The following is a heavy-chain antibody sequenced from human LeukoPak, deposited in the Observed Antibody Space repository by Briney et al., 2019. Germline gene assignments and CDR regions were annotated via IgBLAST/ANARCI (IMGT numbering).Heavy chain of an antibody. Sequence: GASVKVSCKASGGTFSSYAISWVRQAPGQGLEWIGCDSVYNDNTHYAQKFQARVTMTTDTSTTTAYMELRSLKSDDTAVYYCARDYYDRSGYYFGADNWGQGTLVTVSS. CDR3: ARDYYDRSGYYFGADN. CDR2: DSVYNDNT. J-gene: IGHJ4*02. D-gene: IGHD3-22*01. CDR1: GGTFSSYA. V-gene: IGHV1-18*01.